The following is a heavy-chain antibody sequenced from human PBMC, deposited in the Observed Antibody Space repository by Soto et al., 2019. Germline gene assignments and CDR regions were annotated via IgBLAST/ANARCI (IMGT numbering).Heavy chain of an antibody. J-gene: IGHJ4*02. D-gene: IGHD2-2*01. V-gene: IGHV1-18*01. CDR3: ARDAAGFAPASEFDH. CDR2: ISAYNGNT. CDR1: GYTFTSYG. Sequence: ASVKVSCKASGYTFTSYGISWVRQAPGQGLEWMGWISAYNGNTNYAQKLQGRVTMTTDTSASTAYMELRSLRSDDTAVYYCARDAAGFAPASEFDHWGQGTLVTVSS.